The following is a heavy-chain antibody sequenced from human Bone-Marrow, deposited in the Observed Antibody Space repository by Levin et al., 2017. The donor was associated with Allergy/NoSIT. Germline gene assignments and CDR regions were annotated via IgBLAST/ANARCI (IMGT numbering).Heavy chain of an antibody. V-gene: IGHV4-31*03. CDR2: IYYSGST. D-gene: IGHD2-2*01. CDR1: GGSISSGGYY. CDR3: AREVPAARYYYYGMDV. Sequence: SETLSLTCTVSGGSISSGGYYWSWIRQHPGKGLEWIGYIYYSGSTYYNPSLKSRVTISVDTSKNQFSLKLSSVTAADTAVYYCAREVPAARYYYYGMDVWGQGTTVTVSS. J-gene: IGHJ6*02.